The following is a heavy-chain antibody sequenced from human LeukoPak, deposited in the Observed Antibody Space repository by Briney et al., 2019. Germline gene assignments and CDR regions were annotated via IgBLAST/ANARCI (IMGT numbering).Heavy chain of an antibody. CDR1: GGSISSSSYY. V-gene: IGHV4-39*07. J-gene: IGHJ4*02. CDR3: ARDSRGGGPDFDY. D-gene: IGHD2-15*01. Sequence: SETLSLTCTVSGGSISSSSYYWGWIRQPPGKGLEWIGRIYYSGSTYSNPSLKSRVTISVDTSKNQFSLKLSSVTAADTAVYYCARDSRGGGPDFDYWGQGVLVTVSS. CDR2: IYYSGST.